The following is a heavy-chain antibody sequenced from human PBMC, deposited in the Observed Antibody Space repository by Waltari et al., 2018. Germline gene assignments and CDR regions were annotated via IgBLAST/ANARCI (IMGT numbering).Heavy chain of an antibody. CDR1: GFTFTSYT. Sequence: EVQLVESGGGLVQPGRSLRLSCAASGFTFTSYTLHWVRQVPGKGLEWVAGISWNGATTGYVDSVRGRFTISRDDANNSLYLQMNSLRPEDTALYYCTKLPYDHVSGKWGHGTLVTVSP. D-gene: IGHD2-8*01. J-gene: IGHJ4*01. V-gene: IGHV3-9*01. CDR2: ISWNGATT. CDR3: TKLPYDHVSGK.